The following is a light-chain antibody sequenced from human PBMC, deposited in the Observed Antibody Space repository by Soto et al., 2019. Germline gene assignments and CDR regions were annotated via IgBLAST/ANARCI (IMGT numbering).Light chain of an antibody. V-gene: IGLV2-14*01. CDR3: SSYTGSSTYVV. CDR2: DVS. CDR1: SSDVGGYNY. J-gene: IGLJ2*01. Sequence: QSALTQPASVSGSPGQSITISCTGTSSDVGGYNYVSWYQQHPGKAPKLMIYDVSNRPSGVSTRFSGSKSANTASLTISGLQAEDEADDYCSSYTGSSTYVVFGGGTKVTVL.